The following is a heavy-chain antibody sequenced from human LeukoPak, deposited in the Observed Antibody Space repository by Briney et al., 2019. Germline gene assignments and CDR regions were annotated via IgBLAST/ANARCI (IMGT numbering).Heavy chain of an antibody. Sequence: PGGSLRLSCAASGFTFSNYWMSWVRQAPGKGLEWVSAISGSGGSTYYADSVKGRFTISRDNSKNTLYLQMNSLRAEDTAVYYCARSMESSLASPFDYWGQGTLVTVSS. D-gene: IGHD6-13*01. V-gene: IGHV3-23*01. CDR2: ISGSGGST. J-gene: IGHJ4*02. CDR1: GFTFSNYW. CDR3: ARSMESSLASPFDY.